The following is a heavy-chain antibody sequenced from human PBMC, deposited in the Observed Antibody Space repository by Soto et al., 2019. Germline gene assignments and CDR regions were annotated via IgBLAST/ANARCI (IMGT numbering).Heavy chain of an antibody. CDR2: MAPFSGNT. CDR3: ARGLCTGGTCYGLTFDL. Sequence: QVQLVQSGAEMKKPGASVKVACKASGYTFTSFDISWLRQATGQGLEWMGWMAPFSGNTGSAQKFQGRISLTRNTSINTASMALTGLTSDDTAMYYCARGLCTGGTCYGLTFDLWGQGTVVTVSS. J-gene: IGHJ3*01. V-gene: IGHV1-8*01. CDR1: GYTFTSFD. D-gene: IGHD2-15*01.